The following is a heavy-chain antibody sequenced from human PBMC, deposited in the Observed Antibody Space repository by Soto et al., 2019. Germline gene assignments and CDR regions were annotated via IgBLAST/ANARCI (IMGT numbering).Heavy chain of an antibody. CDR2: VSSDGIGK. Sequence: GGSLRLSCAASEITFSRFAMHWVRQAPGKGLEWVAGVSSDGIGKCYADSVKGRFIVSRDNSNNTLSLQMNSLRAEDTAVYYCAKESRPAAVSTTFNYYFGMDVWGQGTTVTVSS. J-gene: IGHJ6*02. D-gene: IGHD3-3*01. CDR3: AKESRPAAVSTTFNYYFGMDV. CDR1: EITFSRFA. V-gene: IGHV3-30*04.